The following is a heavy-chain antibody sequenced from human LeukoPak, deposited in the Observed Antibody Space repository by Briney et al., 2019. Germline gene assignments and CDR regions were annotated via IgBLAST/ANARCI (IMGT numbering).Heavy chain of an antibody. CDR1: GYSISSGYY. CDR3: ARIYYYDIGGYYQGKHFDY. Sequence: SETLSLTCTVSGYSISSGYYWGWIRQPPGKGLEWVGSIYQSGNAYYNPSLRDRLTISVDTSKNQFSLKLTSVTAADTAVYYCARIYYYDIGGYYQGKHFDYWGQGTLVTVSS. D-gene: IGHD3-22*01. V-gene: IGHV4-38-2*02. J-gene: IGHJ4*02. CDR2: IYQSGNA.